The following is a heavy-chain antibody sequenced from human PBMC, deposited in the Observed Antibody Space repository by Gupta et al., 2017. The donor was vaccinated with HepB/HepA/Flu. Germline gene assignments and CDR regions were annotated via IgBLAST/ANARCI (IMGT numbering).Heavy chain of an antibody. D-gene: IGHD2-2*01. V-gene: IGHV3-48*03. CDR1: GFPFSSYE. CDR3: ARDIVVVPAAMSPGDYYYYGMDV. J-gene: IGHJ6*02. Sequence: EVQLVESGGGLVQPGGSLRLYCAASGFPFSSYEMNWVRQAPGKGLEWFSYISSSGSTIYYADSVKGRFTISRDNAKNSLYLQMNSLRAEDTAVYYCARDIVVVPAAMSPGDYYYYGMDVWGQGTTVTVSS. CDR2: ISSSGSTI.